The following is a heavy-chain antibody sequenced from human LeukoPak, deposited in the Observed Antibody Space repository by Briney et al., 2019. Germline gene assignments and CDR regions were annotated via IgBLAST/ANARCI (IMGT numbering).Heavy chain of an antibody. D-gene: IGHD3-22*01. CDR1: GGSISSYY. V-gene: IGHV4-4*07. CDR2: IYTSGST. J-gene: IGHJ4*01. Sequence: PSETLFLTCTVSGGSISSYYWSWIRQPAGKGLEWIGRIYTSGSTNYNPSLKSRVTMSVDTSKNQFSLKLSSVTAADTAVYYCARDVRGGTYYYDSSGYYSDYWGQGTLVTVSS. CDR3: ARDVRGGTYYYDSSGYYSDY.